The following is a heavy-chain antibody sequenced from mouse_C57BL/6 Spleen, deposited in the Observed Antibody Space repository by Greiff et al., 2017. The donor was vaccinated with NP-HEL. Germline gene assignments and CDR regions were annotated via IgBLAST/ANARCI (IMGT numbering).Heavy chain of an antibody. CDR3: GRGGEGGAWFAY. Sequence: VQLQQSGTELVKPGASVKLSCKASGYTFTSYWMHWVKQRPGQGLEWIGNINPSNGGTNYNEKFKRKATLTVDKSSSTAYMQLSSLTSEDSAVYYAGRGGEGGAWFAYWGQGTLVTVSA. V-gene: IGHV1-53*01. J-gene: IGHJ3*01. CDR1: GYTFTSYW. CDR2: INPSNGGT.